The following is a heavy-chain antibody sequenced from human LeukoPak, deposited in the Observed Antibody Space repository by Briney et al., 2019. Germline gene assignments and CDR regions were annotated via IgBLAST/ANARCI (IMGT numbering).Heavy chain of an antibody. V-gene: IGHV3-66*03. Sequence: GSLRLSCAVSGSRVSDYYMSWVRQAPGKGLEWVGLIRDSGEAFYADFARGRFAISRGESENTLYLQMNSLRVEDTAVYFCARDRAANQDWVEFDPWGQGTPVIVSS. CDR2: IRDSGEA. CDR3: ARDRAANQDWVEFDP. D-gene: IGHD3/OR15-3a*01. J-gene: IGHJ5*02. CDR1: GSRVSDYY.